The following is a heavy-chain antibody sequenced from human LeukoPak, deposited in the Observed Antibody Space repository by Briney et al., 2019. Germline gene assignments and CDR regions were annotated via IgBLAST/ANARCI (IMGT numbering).Heavy chain of an antibody. Sequence: SETLSLTCTFSGDSISSGSYHWGWIRQPAGKELEWIGRIYTSGTTNYNPSLKSRVTISIDTSKNQFSLRLTSVTAADTAVYYCARVSSGRVDPWGQGTLVSVSS. CDR2: IYTSGTT. J-gene: IGHJ5*02. D-gene: IGHD3-10*01. CDR3: ARVSSGRVDP. CDR1: GDSISSGSYH. V-gene: IGHV4-61*02.